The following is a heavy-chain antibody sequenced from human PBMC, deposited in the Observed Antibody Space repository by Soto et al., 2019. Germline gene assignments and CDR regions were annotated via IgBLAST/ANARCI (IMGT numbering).Heavy chain of an antibody. CDR2: IKQDGSEI. J-gene: IGHJ4*02. CDR3: ARGWASLDY. Sequence: GSLRLSCAASVFTFSSYWMSWVRQAPGKGLEWVANIKQDGSEIYYLDSVKGRFTISRDNAKNSLYLQMNSLRDEDTAVYYCARGWASLDYWGQGTLVTVSS. D-gene: IGHD1-26*01. V-gene: IGHV3-7*03. CDR1: VFTFSSYW.